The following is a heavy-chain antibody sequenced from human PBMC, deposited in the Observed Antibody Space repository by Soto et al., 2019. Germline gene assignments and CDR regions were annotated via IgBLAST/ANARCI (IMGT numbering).Heavy chain of an antibody. CDR3: ARDKSGDCSSTSCYTKGGMDV. D-gene: IGHD2-2*02. J-gene: IGHJ6*02. CDR2: INPSGGST. V-gene: IGHV1-46*01. Sequence: ASVKVSCKASGYTFTSYYIHWVRQAPGQGLEWMGIINPSGGSTSYAQKFQGRVTMTRDTSTSTVYMELSSLRPEDTAVYYCARDKSGDCSSTSCYTKGGMDVWGQGTTVTVSS. CDR1: GYTFTSYY.